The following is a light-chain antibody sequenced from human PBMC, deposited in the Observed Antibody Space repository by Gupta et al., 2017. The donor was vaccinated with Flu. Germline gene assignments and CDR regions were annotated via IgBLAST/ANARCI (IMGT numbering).Light chain of an antibody. CDR1: SIDVGAYNY. J-gene: IGLJ2*01. CDR3: CSFGAASF. CDR2: DVY. V-gene: IGLV2-11*01. Sequence: QSALTQPRSVSGSPGQSVAISCTGTSIDVGAYNYVSWYQQHPGKAPKLIIYDVYKRPSGVPDRFTGSKSGNTASLTISGLQPEDEADYHCCSFGAASFFGGGTKLTVL.